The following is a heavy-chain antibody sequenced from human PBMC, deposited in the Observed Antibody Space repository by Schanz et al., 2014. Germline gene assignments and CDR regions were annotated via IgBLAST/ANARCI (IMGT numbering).Heavy chain of an antibody. V-gene: IGHV3-53*01. Sequence: VQLVESGRGLIQPGGSLRLSCAVSGFSVSTNYMSWVRQAPGKGLEWVSSIYINSGSTNYADSVKGRFIISRDSSKNTLFLQMNSLRAEDTAVYFCARDEGRDGYNLAFDVWGQGTLVTVSS. D-gene: IGHD5-12*01. CDR2: IYINSGST. CDR1: GFSVSTNY. J-gene: IGHJ4*02. CDR3: ARDEGRDGYNLAFDV.